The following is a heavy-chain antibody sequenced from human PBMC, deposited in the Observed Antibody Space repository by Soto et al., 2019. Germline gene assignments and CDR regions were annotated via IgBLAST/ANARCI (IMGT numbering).Heavy chain of an antibody. CDR3: ARGPVMIVVVSPLDY. D-gene: IGHD3-22*01. CDR2: IIPTFGTA. J-gene: IGHJ4*02. V-gene: IGHV1-69*13. Sequence: GASVKVSCKASGGTFSSYAISWVRQAPGQGLEWMGGIIPTFGTANYAQKFQGRVTITADESTSTAYMELSSLRSEDTAVYYCARGPVMIVVVSPLDYWGQGTLVTVSS. CDR1: GGTFSSYA.